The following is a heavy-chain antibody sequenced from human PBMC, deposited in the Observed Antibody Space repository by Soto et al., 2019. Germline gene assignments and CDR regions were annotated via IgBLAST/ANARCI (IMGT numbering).Heavy chain of an antibody. CDR3: AKMVGATLVDY. Sequence: QVQLQESGPGLVKPSGTLSLTCTVSGASISSTSSGDWWSWVRQPPGKRLEWIGEIHHSGSTNYNPSLKGRVSLSVDKSKNQFSLRLSAVTAADTAVYYCAKMVGATLVDYWGQGTLVTVSS. J-gene: IGHJ4*02. D-gene: IGHD1-26*01. V-gene: IGHV4-4*02. CDR1: GASISSTSSGDW. CDR2: IHHSGST.